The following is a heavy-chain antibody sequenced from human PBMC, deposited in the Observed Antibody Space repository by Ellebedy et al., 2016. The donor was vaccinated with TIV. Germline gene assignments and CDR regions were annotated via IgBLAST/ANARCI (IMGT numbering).Heavy chain of an antibody. J-gene: IGHJ4*02. CDR3: AKESGNGYNHFDY. CDR2: LDSDGDTT. V-gene: IGHV3-74*01. CDR1: GFTFSRHW. Sequence: GESLKISCAASGFTFSRHWMHWVRQTPGKGLVWVSRLDSDGDTTRYADSVKGRFTISRDNAKNTLYLQINSLRAEDTAVYYCAKESGNGYNHFDYWGQGTLVTVSS. D-gene: IGHD5-24*01.